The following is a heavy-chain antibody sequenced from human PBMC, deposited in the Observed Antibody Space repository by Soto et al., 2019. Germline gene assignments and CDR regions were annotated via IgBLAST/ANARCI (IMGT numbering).Heavy chain of an antibody. CDR1: GFTVSSNY. CDR2: IYSGGST. J-gene: IGHJ4*02. Sequence: GGSLRLSCAASGFTVSSNYMSWVRQAPGKGLEWVSVIYSGGSTYYADSVKGRFTISRDNSKNTLYLQMNSLRAEDTAVYYCARRRDGYKTDYFDYWGQGTLVTVSS. CDR3: ARRRDGYKTDYFDY. D-gene: IGHD5-12*01. V-gene: IGHV3-53*01.